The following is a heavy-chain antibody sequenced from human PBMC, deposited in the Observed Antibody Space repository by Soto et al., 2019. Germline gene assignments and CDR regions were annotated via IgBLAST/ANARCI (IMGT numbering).Heavy chain of an antibody. J-gene: IGHJ4*02. D-gene: IGHD6-19*01. CDR2: IYASGRT. V-gene: IGHV4-4*07. CDR3: AAVAGTGYFDY. CDR1: GGSISSYY. Sequence: SETLSLTCTVSGGSISSYYWSWIRQPAGRGLEWIGRIYASGRTNYSPSLKSRVTMSVDTSKNQFSLKLSSVTAADTAVYYCAAVAGTGYFDYWGQGTLVTAPQ.